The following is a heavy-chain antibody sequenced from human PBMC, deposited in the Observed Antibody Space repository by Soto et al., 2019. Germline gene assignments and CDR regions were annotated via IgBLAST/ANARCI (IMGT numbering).Heavy chain of an antibody. J-gene: IGHJ6*02. CDR1: GYNISSYD. CDR2: VSANNGHT. V-gene: IGHV1-18*01. Sequence: ASVKVSCKASGYNISSYDIIWVRQAAGQGLEWMGWVSANNGHTNYAQNLQGRVSMTTDTSTSTAYMELRGLTFDDTAVYYCARDIESVTAKHFFYYYAMDVWGQGTTVTVSS. CDR3: ARDIESVTAKHFFYYYAMDV. D-gene: IGHD2-8*01.